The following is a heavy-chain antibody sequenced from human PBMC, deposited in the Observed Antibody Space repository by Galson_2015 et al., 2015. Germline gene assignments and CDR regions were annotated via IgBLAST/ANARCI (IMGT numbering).Heavy chain of an antibody. D-gene: IGHD3-10*01. CDR2: ISASGGNT. J-gene: IGHJ4*02. Sequence: SLRLSCAASGFIFSSNAMTWVRQAPGKGLKWVASISASGGNTYSADSVKGRFTISRDNSKSTVYLQMNSLRVEDTAVYYCVKGGMGVRFDYWGQGTLVTVSS. V-gene: IGHV3-23*01. CDR1: GFIFSSNA. CDR3: VKGGMGVRFDY.